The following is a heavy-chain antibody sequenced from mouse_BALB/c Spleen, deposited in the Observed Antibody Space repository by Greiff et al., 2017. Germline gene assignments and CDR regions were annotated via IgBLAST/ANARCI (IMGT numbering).Heavy chain of an antibody. J-gene: IGHJ3*01. Sequence: EVKLVESGGGLVQPGGSLKLSCAASGFTFSSYIMSWVRQTPEKRLEWVAYISNGGGSTYYPDTVKGRFTISRDNAKNTLYLQMSSLKSEDTAMYYCARHEEVRGFAYWGQGTLVTVSA. CDR3: ARHEEVRGFAY. D-gene: IGHD2-14*01. V-gene: IGHV5-12-2*01. CDR2: ISNGGGST. CDR1: GFTFSSYI.